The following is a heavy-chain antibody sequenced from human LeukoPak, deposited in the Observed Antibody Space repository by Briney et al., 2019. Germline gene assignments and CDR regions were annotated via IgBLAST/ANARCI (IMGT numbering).Heavy chain of an antibody. D-gene: IGHD5-12*01. Sequence: SVKVSCKASGGTFSSYAISWVRQAPGRGLEWMGGIIPIFGTANYAQKFQGRVTITADESTSTAYMELSSLRSEDTAVYYCASGSSGGVATMYWGQGTLVTVSS. CDR3: ASGSSGGVATMY. V-gene: IGHV1-69*01. CDR2: IIPIFGTA. J-gene: IGHJ4*02. CDR1: GGTFSSYA.